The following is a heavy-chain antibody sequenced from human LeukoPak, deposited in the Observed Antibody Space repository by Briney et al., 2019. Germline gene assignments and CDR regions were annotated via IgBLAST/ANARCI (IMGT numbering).Heavy chain of an antibody. CDR2: INSDGSSK. CDR3: ARSQSSSLIDY. D-gene: IGHD6-13*01. CDR1: GFTFSSYW. J-gene: IGHJ4*02. V-gene: IGHV3-74*01. Sequence: GGSLRLSCAASGFTFSSYWMHWVRQAPGKGLVWVSRINSDGSSKDYADSVKGRFTLSRDNSKNTLYLQMNSLTVEDTAVYYCARSQSSSLIDYWGQGTLVTVSS.